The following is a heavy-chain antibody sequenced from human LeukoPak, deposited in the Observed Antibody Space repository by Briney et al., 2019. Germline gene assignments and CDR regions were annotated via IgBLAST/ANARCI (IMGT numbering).Heavy chain of an antibody. D-gene: IGHD6-6*01. J-gene: IGHJ4*02. CDR3: ARGPLVYYFDY. V-gene: IGHV4-34*01. CDR1: GGSFSGYY. CDR2: INHSGST. Sequence: SETLSLTCAVNGGSFSGYYWSWIRQPPGKGLEWIGEINHSGSTNYNPSLKSRVTISVDTSKNQFSLKLSPVTAADTAVYYCARGPLVYYFDYWGQGTLVTVSS.